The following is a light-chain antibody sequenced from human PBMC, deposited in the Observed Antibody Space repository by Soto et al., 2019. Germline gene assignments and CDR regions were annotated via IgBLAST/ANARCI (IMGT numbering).Light chain of an antibody. CDR1: QSISSW. CDR2: DAS. Sequence: IQLSQSPSTLSAYVGERVTLTCRASQSISSWLAWYQQKPGKAPKLLIYDASSLESGVPSRFSGSGSGTEFTLTISSLQPDDFATYYCQQYNSYSPFGQGTKVDIK. V-gene: IGKV1-5*01. CDR3: QQYNSYSP. J-gene: IGKJ1*01.